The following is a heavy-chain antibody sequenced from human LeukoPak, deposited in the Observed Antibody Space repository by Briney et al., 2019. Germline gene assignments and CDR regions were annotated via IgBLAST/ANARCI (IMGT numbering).Heavy chain of an antibody. J-gene: IGHJ1*01. V-gene: IGHV3-30-3*01. CDR3: ARSTRRDSEIALAEYFQH. CDR1: GFTFSSYA. CDR2: ISYDGSNK. Sequence: PGGSLRLSCAASGFTFSSYAMHWVRQAPGKGLEWVAVISYDGSNKYYADSVKGRFTISRDNSKNTPYLQMNSLRAEDTAVYYCARSTRRDSEIALAEYFQHWGQGTLVTVSS. D-gene: IGHD1-26*01.